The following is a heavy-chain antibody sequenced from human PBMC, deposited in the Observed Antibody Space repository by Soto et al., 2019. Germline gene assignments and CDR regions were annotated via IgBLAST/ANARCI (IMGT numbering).Heavy chain of an antibody. V-gene: IGHV3-23*01. CDR3: ANRGCSSTSCYGYSSSYMDV. Sequence: EVQLLESGGGLVQPGGSLGLSCAASGFSFSSYAMSWVRQAPGKGLEWVSGISGSGGNTYYADSVKGRFTISRDNPKKTLYLRLNSPADEDTAVYYFANRGCSSTSCYGYSSSYMDVCGNGTKVTISS. CDR2: ISGSGGNT. J-gene: IGHJ6*04. D-gene: IGHD2-2*01. CDR1: GFSFSSYA.